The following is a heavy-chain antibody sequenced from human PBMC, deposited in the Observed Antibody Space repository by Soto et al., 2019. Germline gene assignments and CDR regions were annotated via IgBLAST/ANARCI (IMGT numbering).Heavy chain of an antibody. CDR2: ISAYNGNT. Sequence: QVQLVQSGAAVQKPGASVKVSCKASGYTFTSYGITWVRQAPGQGLERMGWISAYNGNTNYAQKLQGRVTMTTDTSTSTAYMELRSLRSDDAAVYYCARGLKYYDFWSGYYSAEYFQHWGQGTLVTVSS. V-gene: IGHV1-18*01. J-gene: IGHJ1*01. CDR1: GYTFTSYG. CDR3: ARGLKYYDFWSGYYSAEYFQH. D-gene: IGHD3-3*01.